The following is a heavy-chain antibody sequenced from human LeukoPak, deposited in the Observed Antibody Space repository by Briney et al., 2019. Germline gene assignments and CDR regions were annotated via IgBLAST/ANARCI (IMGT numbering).Heavy chain of an antibody. D-gene: IGHD6-19*01. CDR1: GFTFSDYY. CDR2: ISSSSGYT. V-gene: IGHV3-11*06. CDR3: ARAASSSGWYYFDY. Sequence: GGSLRLSCAASGFTFSDYYMSWIRQAPGKGLEWVSYISSSSGYTNYADSVKGRLSISRDNAKNSLYLQMNSLRAEDTAVFYCARAASSSGWYYFDYWGQGTLVTVSS. J-gene: IGHJ4*02.